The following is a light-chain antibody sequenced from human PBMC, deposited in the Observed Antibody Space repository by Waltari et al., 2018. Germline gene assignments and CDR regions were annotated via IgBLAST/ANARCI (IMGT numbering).Light chain of an antibody. CDR2: DAS. CDR1: QSVSTY. CDR3: QQRSNWLT. J-gene: IGKJ4*01. V-gene: IGKV3-11*01. Sequence: EIVLPPSPATLSMSTGERATRSCRASQSVSTYLAWYQQKPRQAPRLLIYDASNRATGIPARFSGSRSGTDFTLTISILEPEDFAVYYCQQRSNWLTFGGGTKVEIK.